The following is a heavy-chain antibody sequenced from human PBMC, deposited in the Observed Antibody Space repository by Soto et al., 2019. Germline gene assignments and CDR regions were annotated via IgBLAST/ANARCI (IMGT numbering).Heavy chain of an antibody. CDR1: GFTLSTYP. Sequence: ESGGGVVQPGRSLRLSCAASGFTLSTYPMHWVRQAPGKGLEWVAVISYDGTNKYYADSVKGRFTISRDNSKNTLYLQMNSLRAEDTAVYSCARAFGLRRQQLGGFDYWGQGTLVTVSS. J-gene: IGHJ4*02. D-gene: IGHD6-13*01. V-gene: IGHV3-30-3*01. CDR3: ARAFGLRRQQLGGFDY. CDR2: ISYDGTNK.